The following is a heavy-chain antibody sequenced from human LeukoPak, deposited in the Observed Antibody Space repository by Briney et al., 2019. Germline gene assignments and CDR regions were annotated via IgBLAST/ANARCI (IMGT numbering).Heavy chain of an antibody. CDR1: GYTLTELS. Sequence: GASVRVSCKVSGYTLTELSMHWVRQAPGKGLEWMGGFDPEDGETIYAQKFQGRVTMTEDTSTDTAYMELSSLRSEDTAVYYCATVSGWLARLRLGELSLNYYGMDVWGQGTTVTVSS. J-gene: IGHJ6*02. CDR2: FDPEDGET. CDR3: ATVSGWLARLRLGELSLNYYGMDV. V-gene: IGHV1-24*01. D-gene: IGHD3-16*02.